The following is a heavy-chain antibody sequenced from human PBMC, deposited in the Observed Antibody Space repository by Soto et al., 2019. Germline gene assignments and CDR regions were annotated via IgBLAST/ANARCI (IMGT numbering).Heavy chain of an antibody. V-gene: IGHV3-21*01. CDR3: ARDQPGYSYGYGLGY. CDR1: GFTFSSYS. D-gene: IGHD5-18*01. J-gene: IGHJ4*02. Sequence: EVQLVESGGGLVKPGGSLRLSCAASGFTFSSYSMNWVRQAPGKGLEWVSSISSSSSYIYYADSVKGRFTIARDNANKSLYLQMHSLRAPDTAVYYCARDQPGYSYGYGLGYWGQGTLGTVSS. CDR2: ISSSSSYI.